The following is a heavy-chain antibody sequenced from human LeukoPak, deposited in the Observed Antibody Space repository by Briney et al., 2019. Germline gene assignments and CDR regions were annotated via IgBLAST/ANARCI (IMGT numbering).Heavy chain of an antibody. D-gene: IGHD1-20*01. V-gene: IGHV3-48*04. J-gene: IGHJ4*02. CDR1: GFTFSSYS. CDR2: ISSSSSTI. Sequence: GGSLRLSCAASGFTFSSYSMNWVRQAPGKGLEWVSYISSSSSTIYYADSVKGRFTISRDNAKNSLYLQMNSLRVEDTAVYYCVPLNWNPPGDFDRWGQGTLVTVSS. CDR3: VPLNWNPPGDFDR.